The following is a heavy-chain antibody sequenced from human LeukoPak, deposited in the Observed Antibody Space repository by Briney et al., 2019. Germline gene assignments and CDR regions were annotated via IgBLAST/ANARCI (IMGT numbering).Heavy chain of an antibody. Sequence: PSETLSLTCTVSGGSIRSSYYYWGWIRQPPGKGLEWIGSIYYSGSTYYNPSLKSRVTISVDTSKNQFSLKLSSVTAADTAVYYCARDPYDFWSGYPYGMDVWGQGTTVTVSS. CDR1: GGSIRSSYYY. J-gene: IGHJ6*02. CDR2: IYYSGST. CDR3: ARDPYDFWSGYPYGMDV. D-gene: IGHD3-3*01. V-gene: IGHV4-39*07.